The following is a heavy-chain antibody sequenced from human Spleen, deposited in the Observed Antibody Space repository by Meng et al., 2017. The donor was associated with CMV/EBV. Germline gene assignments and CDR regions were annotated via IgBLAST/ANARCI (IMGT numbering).Heavy chain of an antibody. D-gene: IGHD1-1*01. Sequence: GESLKISCAASGFTFSAYAMHWVRQAPGEGLNWLAVISFDGIHKYYPDPVKGRFTISRDNSQNTLYLEMNSLGREDTAGYFCARERTTLHYGMDVWGQGTTVTVSS. J-gene: IGHJ6*02. CDR2: ISFDGIHK. V-gene: IGHV3-30-3*01. CDR1: GFTFSAYA. CDR3: ARERTTLHYGMDV.